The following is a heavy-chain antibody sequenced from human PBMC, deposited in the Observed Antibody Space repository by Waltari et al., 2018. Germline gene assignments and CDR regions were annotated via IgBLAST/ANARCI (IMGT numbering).Heavy chain of an antibody. J-gene: IGHJ6*04. CDR1: GFSLSTSGVG. CDR3: AHHLIAAAGSGGSTSDV. Sequence: QITLKESGPTLVKPTQTLTLTCTFSGFSLSTSGVGVGWIRQPPGKALEWLALIYWNDDKRYSPALKSRLTITKDTSKNQVVLTMTNMDPVDTATYYCAHHLIAAAGSGGSTSDVWGKGTTVTVSS. D-gene: IGHD6-13*01. CDR2: IYWNDDK. V-gene: IGHV2-5*01.